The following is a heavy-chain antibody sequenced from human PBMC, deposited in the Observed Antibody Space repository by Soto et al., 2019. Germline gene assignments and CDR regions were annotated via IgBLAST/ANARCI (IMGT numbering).Heavy chain of an antibody. CDR1: GFTFSSYA. CDR3: AKTLTLSAYYYMDV. Sequence: VGSLRLSCAASGFTFSSYAMSWVRQAPGKGLEWVSAISGSGGSTYYADSVKGRFTISRDNSKNTLYLQMNSLRAEDTAVYYCAKTLTLSAYYYMDVWGKGNTVTVT. D-gene: IGHD6-19*01. CDR2: ISGSGGST. V-gene: IGHV3-23*01. J-gene: IGHJ6*03.